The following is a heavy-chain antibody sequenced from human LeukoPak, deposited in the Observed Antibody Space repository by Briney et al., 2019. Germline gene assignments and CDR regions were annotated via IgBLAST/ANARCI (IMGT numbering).Heavy chain of an antibody. D-gene: IGHD1-26*01. CDR3: ARGSDIVGANRAPFDP. CDR1: GLTVSSNY. Sequence: GGSLRLSCAASGLTVSSNYMSWVRQAPGKGLEWVSVLYSSGSTSYADSVKGRFTISRDTSENTLYLHMNSLRAEDTAVYYCARGSDIVGANRAPFDPWGQGTLVTVSS. V-gene: IGHV3-53*01. CDR2: LYSSGST. J-gene: IGHJ5*02.